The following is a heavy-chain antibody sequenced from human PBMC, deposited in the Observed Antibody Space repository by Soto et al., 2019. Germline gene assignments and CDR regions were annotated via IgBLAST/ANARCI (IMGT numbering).Heavy chain of an antibody. V-gene: IGHV3-21*01. J-gene: IGHJ6*02. Sequence: LRLSCAASGFTLSTYSMNWVRQAPGKGLEWVSSISSSGTYIHYADSLKGRFTISRDNAKDSLYLQMISLRAEDTAVYYCARDPSDCSSTSCWGYYALDVWGQGTTVTVFS. CDR3: ARDPSDCSSTSCWGYYALDV. D-gene: IGHD2-2*01. CDR1: GFTLSTYS. CDR2: ISSSGTYI.